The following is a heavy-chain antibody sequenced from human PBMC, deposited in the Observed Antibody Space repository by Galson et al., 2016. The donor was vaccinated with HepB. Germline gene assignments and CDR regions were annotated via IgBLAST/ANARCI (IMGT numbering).Heavy chain of an antibody. CDR2: IYPDDSDT. CDR1: GYKFTSYW. V-gene: IGHV5-51*01. D-gene: IGHD6-13*01. Sequence: QSGAEVKKAGESLKISCKGSGYKFTSYWIAWVRQMPGKGLEWMGIIYPDDSDTKYSPAFQGQVTISADKSINTAFLHWRNLKASDTAKYFCARSQSSSWYFQGVYWGQGTLVTVYS. CDR3: ARSQSSSWYFQGVY. J-gene: IGHJ4*02.